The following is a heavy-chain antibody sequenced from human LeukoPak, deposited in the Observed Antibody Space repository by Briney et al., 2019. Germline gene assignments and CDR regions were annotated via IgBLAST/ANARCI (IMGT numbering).Heavy chain of an antibody. CDR3: ARAPRRPGDYYFDN. J-gene: IGHJ4*02. D-gene: IGHD4-17*01. V-gene: IGHV3-48*03. Sequence: QPGGSLRLSCAASGFTFSGYEMNWVRQAPGKGLEWISYISVSGSTIYYADSVKGRFTISRDNAKNSLYLQMNSLRAEDTALYYCARAPRRPGDYYFDNWGQGTLVTVSS. CDR1: GFTFSGYE. CDR2: ISVSGSTI.